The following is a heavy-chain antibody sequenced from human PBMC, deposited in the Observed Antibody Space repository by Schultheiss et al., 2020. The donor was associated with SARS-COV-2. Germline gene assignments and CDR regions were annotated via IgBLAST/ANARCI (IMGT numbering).Heavy chain of an antibody. CDR1: GGSISSGGYY. Sequence: SETLSLTCTVSGGSISSGGYYWSWIRQPPGKGLEWIGEINHSGSTNYNPSLKSRVTISVDTSKNQFSLKLSSVTAADTAVYYCARKVGPTNWFDPWGQGTLVTVSS. CDR2: INHSGST. V-gene: IGHV4-61*08. CDR3: ARKVGPTNWFDP. J-gene: IGHJ5*02.